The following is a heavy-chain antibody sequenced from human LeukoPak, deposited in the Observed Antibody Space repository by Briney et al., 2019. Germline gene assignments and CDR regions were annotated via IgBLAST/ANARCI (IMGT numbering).Heavy chain of an antibody. CDR3: ARKIAAAADY. Sequence: GGSLRLSCAASGFTFDDYAMHWVRQAPGKGLEWVSGISWNSGSIGYADSVKGRFTNSRDNAKNSLYLQMNSLRAEDTAVYYCARKIAAAADYWGQGTLVTVSS. D-gene: IGHD6-13*01. V-gene: IGHV3-9*01. CDR2: ISWNSGSI. J-gene: IGHJ4*02. CDR1: GFTFDDYA.